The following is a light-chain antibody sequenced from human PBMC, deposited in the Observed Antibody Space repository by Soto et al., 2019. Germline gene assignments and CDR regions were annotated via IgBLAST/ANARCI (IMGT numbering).Light chain of an antibody. Sequence: EIVLTQSPATLSLSPGERATLSCRASQSVGYHLAWYQQKPGQAPRLLLYDASNRATGIPARFSGSGSGTDFTLAIRSLVHEVFAVDYCQQRSNRPPVTFGGGTKVEIK. J-gene: IGKJ4*01. V-gene: IGKV3-11*01. CDR2: DAS. CDR3: QQRSNRPPVT. CDR1: QSVGYH.